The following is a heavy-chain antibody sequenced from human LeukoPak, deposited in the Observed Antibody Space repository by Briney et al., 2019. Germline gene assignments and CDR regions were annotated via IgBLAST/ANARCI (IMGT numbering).Heavy chain of an antibody. D-gene: IGHD3-3*01. Sequence: SGPTLVNPPQTLTLTCTFSGFSLSTSGVGVGWIRQPPGKALEWLALIYWDDDKRYSPSLKSRLTITKDTSKNQVVLTMTNMDPVDTATYYCAHTYYDFWSGYYRRGYFDYWGQGTLVTVSS. V-gene: IGHV2-5*02. CDR1: GFSLSTSGVG. CDR3: AHTYYDFWSGYYRRGYFDY. J-gene: IGHJ4*02. CDR2: IYWDDDK.